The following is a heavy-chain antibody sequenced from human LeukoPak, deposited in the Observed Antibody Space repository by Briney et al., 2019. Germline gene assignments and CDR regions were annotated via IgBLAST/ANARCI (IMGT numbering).Heavy chain of an antibody. CDR1: GGSFSGYY. V-gene: IGHV4-34*01. J-gene: IGHJ4*02. CDR2: INHSGST. CDR3: ARGWRVAVVVKHGYFDY. D-gene: IGHD3-22*01. Sequence: PSETLSLTCAVYGGSFSGYYWSWIRQPPGKGLEWIGEINHSGSTNYNPSLKSRVTISVDTSKNQFSLKLSSVTAADTAVYYCARGWRVAVVVKHGYFDYWGQGTLVTVSS.